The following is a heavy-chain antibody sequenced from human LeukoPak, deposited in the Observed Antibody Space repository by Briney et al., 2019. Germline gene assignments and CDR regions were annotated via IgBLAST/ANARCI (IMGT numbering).Heavy chain of an antibody. J-gene: IGHJ5*02. CDR2: ISSSSSTI. V-gene: IGHV3-48*01. CDR3: ARTGVAAAGMEGDWFDP. D-gene: IGHD6-13*01. CDR1: GFTFSSYS. Sequence: GGSLRLSCAASGFTFSSYSMNWVRQAPGKGLEWVSYISSSSSTIYYADSVKGRFTISRDNAKNSLYLQMNSLRAEDTAVYYCARTGVAAAGMEGDWFDPWGQGTLVTVSS.